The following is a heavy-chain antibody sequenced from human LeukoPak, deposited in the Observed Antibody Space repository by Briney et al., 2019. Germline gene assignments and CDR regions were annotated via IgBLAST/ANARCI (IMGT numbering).Heavy chain of an antibody. CDR3: AKGGGLLWLGESPRWFDP. CDR1: GFTFSTSA. D-gene: IGHD3-10*01. V-gene: IGHV3-23*01. Sequence: GGYLRLSCAASGFTFSTSAMSWVRQAPGKGLEYVSTVSGGGGTSTYYTDSVAGRFIISRDDPKNTLYLQMSSLRVKDTAVYYCAKGGGLLWLGESPRWFDPWGQGTLVTVSS. CDR2: VSGGGGTST. J-gene: IGHJ5*02.